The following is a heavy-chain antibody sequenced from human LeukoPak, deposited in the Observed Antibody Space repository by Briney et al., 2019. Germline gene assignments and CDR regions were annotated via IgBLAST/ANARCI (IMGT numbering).Heavy chain of an antibody. J-gene: IGHJ4*02. CDR3: ARVSDYSNYFDF. V-gene: IGHV3-33*01. CDR2: IWYDGSTK. D-gene: IGHD4-11*01. Sequence: GGSLRLSCAASGFTFRTYGMHWVRQAPGKGLEWVAIIWYDGSTKYYAESVKGRFTIYRDNSKNMLYLQMNSLRAEDTAVYYCARVSDYSNYFDFWGQGTLVTVSS. CDR1: GFTFRTYG.